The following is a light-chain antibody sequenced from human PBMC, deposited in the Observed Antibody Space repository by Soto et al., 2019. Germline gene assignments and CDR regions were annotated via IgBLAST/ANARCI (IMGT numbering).Light chain of an antibody. CDR1: SSDVGDYNY. V-gene: IGLV2-14*01. CDR3: TSYTTSSSTYV. CDR2: EVS. Sequence: SALTQPTSVSGSPGQSITISCTGTSSDVGDYNYVSWYQQHPGKAPKLMIFEVSNRPSGVSNRFSGSKSGNTASLTISGLQAEDEADYYCTSYTTSSSTYVFGTGTKLTVL. J-gene: IGLJ1*01.